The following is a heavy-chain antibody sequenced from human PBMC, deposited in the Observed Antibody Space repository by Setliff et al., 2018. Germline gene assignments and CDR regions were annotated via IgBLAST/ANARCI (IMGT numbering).Heavy chain of an antibody. J-gene: IGHJ4*02. CDR1: GYTFAGYY. D-gene: IGHD3-10*01. CDR2: INPNSGGT. Sequence: ASVKVSCKASGYTFAGYYMHWVRQAPGQGLEWMGWINPNSGGTKYSPKFQGRVAMTRDTSVTTAFLELSGLTYDDTAVYYCARLFQGYDYYKKFDSWGQGTLVTVSS. V-gene: IGHV1-2*02. CDR3: ARLFQGYDYYKKFDS.